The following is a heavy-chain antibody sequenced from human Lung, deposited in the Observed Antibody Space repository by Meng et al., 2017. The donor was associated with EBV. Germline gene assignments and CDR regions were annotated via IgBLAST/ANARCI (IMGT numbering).Heavy chain of an antibody. CDR3: AKDLSGRFDP. CDR2: IPSDASHNK. D-gene: IGHD1-14*01. V-gene: IGHV3-30*18. CDR1: GFIFSGYG. J-gene: IGHJ5*02. Sequence: QEQLVESGGVVVQPGRSLILSCAASGFIFSGYGFHWVRQAPGKGPEWVAIIPSDASHNKYYADSVKGRFTISRDNSKNTLYLQMNSLKIEDTAGYYCAKDLSGRFDPWGQGTLVTVSS.